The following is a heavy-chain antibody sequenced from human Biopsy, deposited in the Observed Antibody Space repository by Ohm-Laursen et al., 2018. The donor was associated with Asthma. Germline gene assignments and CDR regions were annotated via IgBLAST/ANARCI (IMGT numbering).Heavy chain of an antibody. CDR1: GFTFSTYG. CDR3: ARDSLGISVTIYWYDW. J-gene: IGHJ4*02. Sequence: SLRLSFAASGFTFSTYGMHWVRQAPRQGLEWVAVISYDGFNKDYGDSVKGRFTIYRDNSKSTLYLQINSLTPDDTAVYFCARDSLGISVTIYWYDWWGQGTLVTVSS. D-gene: IGHD1-7*01. CDR2: ISYDGFNK. V-gene: IGHV3-30*03.